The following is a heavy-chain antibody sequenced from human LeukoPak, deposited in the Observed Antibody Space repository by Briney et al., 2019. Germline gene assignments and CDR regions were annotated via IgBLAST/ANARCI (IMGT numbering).Heavy chain of an antibody. CDR1: GFTFNSHA. J-gene: IGHJ4*02. Sequence: GGSLRLSCAASGFTFNSHAMSWVRQAPGKGLEWVSGLSGSGAITYYADSVKGRLTLSRDNSKNTLYLQMDSLRAEDTAVYFCAKDRGYCLGTSCPNGGSFDSWGQGTLVTVSS. CDR3: AKDRGYCLGTSCPNGGSFDS. D-gene: IGHD2-2*01. V-gene: IGHV3-23*01. CDR2: LSGSGAIT.